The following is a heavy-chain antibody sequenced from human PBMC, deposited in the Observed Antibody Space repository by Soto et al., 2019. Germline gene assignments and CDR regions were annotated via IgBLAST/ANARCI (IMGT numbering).Heavy chain of an antibody. CDR3: ASPGVAGIEGYYYGMDV. CDR1: GRSISSSSYY. D-gene: IGHD6-19*01. Sequence: PSETLSLTCTVSGRSISSSSYYWGWIRQPPGKGLEWIGSIYYSGSTYYNPSLKSRVTISVDTSKNQFSLKLSSVTAADTAVYYCASPGVAGIEGYYYGMDVWGQGTTVT. V-gene: IGHV4-39*01. J-gene: IGHJ6*02. CDR2: IYYSGST.